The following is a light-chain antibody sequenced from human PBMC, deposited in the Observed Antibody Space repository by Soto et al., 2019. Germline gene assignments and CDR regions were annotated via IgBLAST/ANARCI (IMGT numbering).Light chain of an antibody. CDR3: QHDNSYSGT. V-gene: IGKV1-5*01. CDR2: DAS. J-gene: IGKJ1*01. CDR1: PSISSW. Sequence: DIQMTQSPSTLSASVGDRVTITCRASPSISSWLAWYQQKPGKAPKLLIYDASSLESGVTSRFSGSGSGTEFTLTISSLQPDDFATYYGQHDNSYSGTFGQGTKVDIK.